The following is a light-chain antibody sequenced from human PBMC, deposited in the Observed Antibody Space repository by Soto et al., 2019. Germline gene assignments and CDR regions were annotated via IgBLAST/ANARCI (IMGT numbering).Light chain of an antibody. V-gene: IGKV1-5*03. CDR2: KAS. CDR1: QSISNW. Sequence: DVQMTQSPSTLSASVGDRVTITCRASQSISNWLAWYQQKPGEAPKLLIYKASNLENGVPSRFSGSGSGTDFTLTISRLEPEDFAVYYCQQYGSSPGTFGQGTKVDIK. CDR3: QQYGSSPGT. J-gene: IGKJ1*01.